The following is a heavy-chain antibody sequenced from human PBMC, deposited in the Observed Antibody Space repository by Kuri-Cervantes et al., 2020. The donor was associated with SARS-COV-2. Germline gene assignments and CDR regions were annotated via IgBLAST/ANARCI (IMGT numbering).Heavy chain of an antibody. V-gene: IGHV4-30-4*08. D-gene: IGHD3-3*01. CDR3: ARSYYDFWSGYSPFDY. J-gene: IGHJ4*02. CDR1: GGSISSGDYY. Sequence: LRLSCAVSGGSISSGDYYWSWIRQPPGKGLEWIGYIYYSGSTYYNPSLKSRVTISVDTSKNQFSLKLSSVTAADTAVYYCARSYYDFWSGYSPFDYWGQGTLVTDSS. CDR2: IYYSGST.